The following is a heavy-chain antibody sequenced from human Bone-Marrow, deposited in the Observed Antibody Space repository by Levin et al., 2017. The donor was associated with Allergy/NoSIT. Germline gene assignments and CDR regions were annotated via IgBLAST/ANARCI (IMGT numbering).Heavy chain of an antibody. V-gene: IGHV2-5*02. D-gene: IGHD1-1*01. CDR3: AHRRDYNGQWNEGYFDY. CDR1: GFSLTASPVG. CDR2: IYWDDDK. J-gene: IGHJ4*02. Sequence: ASGPTLVKPPQTLTLTCTFSGFSLTASPVGVAWIRQPPGKALEWLAVIYWDDDKRYSPSLKNRLTITKDTSRNQVVLTMTNMDSVDTATYFCAHRRDYNGQWNEGYFDYWGQGTLVTASS.